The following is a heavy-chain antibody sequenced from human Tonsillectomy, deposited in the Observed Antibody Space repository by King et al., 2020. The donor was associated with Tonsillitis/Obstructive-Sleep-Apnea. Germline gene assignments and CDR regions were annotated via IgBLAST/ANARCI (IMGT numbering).Heavy chain of an antibody. CDR1: GFTFSSYA. CDR2: ISGSGGRT. D-gene: IGHD3-22*01. CDR3: ARENYYDSSGHPFDY. V-gene: IGHV3-23*04. Sequence: VQLVESGGGLLHPGGSLRLSCAASGFTFSSYAMSWVRQAPGKGLEWVSAISGSGGRTYYAESVKGRFTISRDKSKNTLYLQMNSLRAEDTAVFFCARENYYDSSGHPFDYWGQGTLVTVSS. J-gene: IGHJ4*02.